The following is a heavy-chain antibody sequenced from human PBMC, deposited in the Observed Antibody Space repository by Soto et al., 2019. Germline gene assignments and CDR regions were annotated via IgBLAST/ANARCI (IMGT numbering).Heavy chain of an antibody. D-gene: IGHD6-13*01. V-gene: IGHV4-38-2*01. Sequence: SETLSLTCAVSGYSISSGYYWGWIRQPPGKGLEWIGSIYHSGSTYYNPSLKSRVTISVDTSKNQFSLKLSSVTAADTAVYYCARVEAAAGSYDYWGQGTLVTVPS. CDR3: ARVEAAAGSYDY. CDR1: GYSISSGYY. J-gene: IGHJ4*02. CDR2: IYHSGST.